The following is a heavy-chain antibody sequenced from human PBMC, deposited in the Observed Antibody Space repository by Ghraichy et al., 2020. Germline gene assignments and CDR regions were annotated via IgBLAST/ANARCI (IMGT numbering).Heavy chain of an antibody. J-gene: IGHJ6*02. CDR1: GGSISSYY. V-gene: IGHV4-59*01. D-gene: IGHD2-2*01. CDR3: ARAVVVPAVSYYYYYGMDV. Sequence: SETLSLTCTVSGGSISSYYWSWIRQPPGKGLEWIGNIYYSGSTNYNPSLKSRVTISVDTSKNQFSLKLSSVTAAATAVYYCARAVVVPAVSYYYYYGMDVWGQGTTVTVSS. CDR2: IYYSGST.